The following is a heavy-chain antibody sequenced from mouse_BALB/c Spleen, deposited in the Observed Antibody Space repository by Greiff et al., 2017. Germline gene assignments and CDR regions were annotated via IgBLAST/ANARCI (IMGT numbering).Heavy chain of an antibody. J-gene: IGHJ3*01. V-gene: IGHV1-69*02. CDR3: AKGGLRLRRDWFAY. CDR1: GYTFTSYW. Sequence: VQLQQSGAELVKPGASVKLSCKASGYTFTSYWMHWVKQRPGQGLEWIGEIDPSDSYTNYNQKFKGKATLTVDKSSSTAYMQLSSLTSEDSAVYYCAKGGLRLRRDWFAYWGQGTLVTVSA. CDR2: IDPSDSYT. D-gene: IGHD1-2*01.